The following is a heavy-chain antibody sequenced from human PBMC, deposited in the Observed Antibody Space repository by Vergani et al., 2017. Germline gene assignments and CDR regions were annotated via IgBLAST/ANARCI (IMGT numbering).Heavy chain of an antibody. D-gene: IGHD2-2*02. Sequence: QVQLVQSGAEVKKPGASVKVSCKASGYTFTSYGISWVRQAPGQGLEWMGWISAYNGNTNYAQKLQGRVTMTTDTSTSTAYMELRSLRSDDTAVYYCARSEDIVVVPAVITVNHNYYYYYMDVWGKGTTVTVSS. V-gene: IGHV1-18*01. CDR1: GYTFTSYG. J-gene: IGHJ6*03. CDR2: ISAYNGNT. CDR3: ARSEDIVVVPAVITVNHNYYYYYMDV.